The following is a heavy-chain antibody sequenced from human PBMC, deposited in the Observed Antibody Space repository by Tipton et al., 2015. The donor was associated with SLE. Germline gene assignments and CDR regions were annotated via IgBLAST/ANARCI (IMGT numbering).Heavy chain of an antibody. V-gene: IGHV3-53*01. CDR3: ASSRSPGVATPPRY. CDR2: IYIDGGT. CDR1: GFIVSNNY. Sequence: SLRLSCAASGFIVSNNYMSWVRQAPGKGLEWVSVIYIDGGTYYADSVKGRFTVSRDVSKNSVYLQMNSLRDEDTAVYYCASSRSPGVATPPRYWGQGTLVTVSS. D-gene: IGHD3-3*01. J-gene: IGHJ4*02.